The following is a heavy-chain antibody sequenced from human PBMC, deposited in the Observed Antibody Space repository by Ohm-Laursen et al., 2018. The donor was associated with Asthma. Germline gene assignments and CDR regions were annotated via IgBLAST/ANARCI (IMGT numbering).Heavy chain of an antibody. CDR1: GFTVSSNY. Sequence: SLRLSCTASGFTVSSNYMSWVRQAPGKGLEWVSAISGSGGSTFYADALKGRFTISRDNSKNTLYLQMNSLTAEDTAVYYCASGGYCSSASCYGGMDVWGQGTTVTVSS. CDR3: ASGGYCSSASCYGGMDV. CDR2: ISGSGGST. V-gene: IGHV3-23*01. D-gene: IGHD2-2*01. J-gene: IGHJ6*02.